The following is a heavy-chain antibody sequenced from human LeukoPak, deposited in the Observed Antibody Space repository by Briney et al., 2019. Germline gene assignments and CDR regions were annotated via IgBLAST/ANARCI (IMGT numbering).Heavy chain of an antibody. CDR3: ARRDSSGLLDY. V-gene: IGHV3-20*04. Sequence: GRSLRLSCTASGFTFDDYAMTWVRQAPGQGLEWVSSINWNGDNTGYADSVKGRFTISRDNAKNSLFLQMNSLRAEDTAFYYCARRDSSGLLDYWGQGTLVTAST. D-gene: IGHD3-22*01. CDR1: GFTFDDYA. CDR2: INWNGDNT. J-gene: IGHJ4*02.